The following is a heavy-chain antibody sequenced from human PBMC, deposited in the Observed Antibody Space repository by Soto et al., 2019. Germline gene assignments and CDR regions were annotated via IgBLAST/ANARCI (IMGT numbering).Heavy chain of an antibody. CDR3: ARGLGAYSYGSYYFDY. Sequence: SVKVSCKASGGTFSSYAISWVRQAPGQGLEWMGGIIPIFGTANYAQKFQGRVTITADKSTSTAYMELSSLRSEDTAVYYCARGLGAYSYGSYYFDYWGQGTLVTVSS. CDR2: IIPIFGTA. V-gene: IGHV1-69*06. J-gene: IGHJ4*02. CDR1: GGTFSSYA. D-gene: IGHD5-18*01.